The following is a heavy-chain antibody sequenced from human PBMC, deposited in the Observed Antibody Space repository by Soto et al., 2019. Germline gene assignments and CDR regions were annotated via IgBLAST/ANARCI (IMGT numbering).Heavy chain of an antibody. V-gene: IGHV4-4*02. D-gene: IGHD2-2*01. CDR3: ARIYCSSTSCETFDY. J-gene: IGHJ4*02. CDR1: GGSISSSNW. CDR2: IYHSGST. Sequence: QVQLQESGPGLVKPSGTLSLTCAVSGGSISSSNWWSWVRQPPGKGLEWIGEIYHSGSTNYNPSLTSRVTLSVDKSKNPFSLKLSSVTAADTAVYYCARIYCSSTSCETFDYWGQGTLVTVSS.